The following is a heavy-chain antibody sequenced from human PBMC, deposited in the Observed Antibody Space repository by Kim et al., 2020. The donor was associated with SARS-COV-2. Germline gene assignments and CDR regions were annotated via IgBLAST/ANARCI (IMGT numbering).Heavy chain of an antibody. V-gene: IGHV4-39*01. J-gene: IGHJ5*02. D-gene: IGHD3-10*01. CDR3: ASESYYGSGSYPP. CDR1: GGSISSSHYY. Sequence: SETLSLTCIVSGGSISSSHYYWGWIRQPPGKGLEWIGNIYHSGNTFYSPSLRSRITMSVDTSKNQFSLRLSSATAADTAVYYCASESYYGSGSYPPRGQETLVPVSS. CDR2: IYHSGNT.